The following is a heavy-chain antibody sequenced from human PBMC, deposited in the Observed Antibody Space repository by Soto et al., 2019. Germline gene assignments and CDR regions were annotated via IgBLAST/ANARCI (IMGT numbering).Heavy chain of an antibody. Sequence: EVQMDESGGGLVQPGGSLRLSCAASGFIFGNSWMTWVRLAPGKGLEWVAHINQDRSETSYMDSVRGRFTISRDNAKDSLYLQTNSLRAEDTAVYYCARGHYGLDVWGQGTTVTVSS. CDR3: ARGHYGLDV. J-gene: IGHJ6*02. CDR1: GFIFGNSW. V-gene: IGHV3-7*01. CDR2: INQDRSET.